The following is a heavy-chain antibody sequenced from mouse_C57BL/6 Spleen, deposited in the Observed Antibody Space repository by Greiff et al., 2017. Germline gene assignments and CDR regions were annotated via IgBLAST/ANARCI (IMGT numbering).Heavy chain of an antibody. D-gene: IGHD3-3*01. J-gene: IGHJ2*01. V-gene: IGHV1-63*01. CDR1: GYTFTNYW. CDR2: IYPGGGYT. CDR3: AICGGDTYYFDY. Sequence: VQLKQSGAELVRPGTSVKMSCKASGYTFTNYWIGWAKQRPGHGLEWIGDIYPGGGYTYYNEKFKGKATLTADKSSSTAYMQCSSMTSEDSACYYCAICGGDTYYFDYWGQGTTLTVSS.